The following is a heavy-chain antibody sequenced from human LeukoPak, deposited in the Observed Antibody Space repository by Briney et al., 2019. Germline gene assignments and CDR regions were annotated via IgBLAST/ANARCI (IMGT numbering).Heavy chain of an antibody. D-gene: IGHD4-17*01. J-gene: IGHJ4*02. CDR1: GYFISSGYY. Sequence: SEILSLTCTVSGYFISSGYYWGWIRQPPGKGLEWVGSIYHSGRTFYNPSLTSRVTISVDTSKNQFSLKLSSVTAADTAVYYCARSFGGPYVEHYFDYWGQGTLVTVSS. CDR3: ARSFGGPYVEHYFDY. V-gene: IGHV4-38-2*02. CDR2: IYHSGRT.